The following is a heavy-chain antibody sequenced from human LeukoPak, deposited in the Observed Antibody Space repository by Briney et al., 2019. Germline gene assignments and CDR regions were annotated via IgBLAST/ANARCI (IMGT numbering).Heavy chain of an antibody. D-gene: IGHD3-22*01. Sequence: SETLSLTCTVSGGSISSSSYYWGWIRQPPGTGLEWIGSIYYSGSTYYNPSLKSRVTISVDTSKNQFSLKLSSVTAADTAVYYCARQSGDSSGYEESFDYWGQGTLVTVSS. CDR3: ARQSGDSSGYEESFDY. J-gene: IGHJ4*02. CDR1: GGSISSSSYY. CDR2: IYYSGST. V-gene: IGHV4-39*01.